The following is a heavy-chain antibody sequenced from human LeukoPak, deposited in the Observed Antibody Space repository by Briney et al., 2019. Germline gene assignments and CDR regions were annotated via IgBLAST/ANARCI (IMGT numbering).Heavy chain of an antibody. Sequence: PSETLSLTCAVYGGSFSGYYWSWIRQPPGKGLEWIGAINHSGSTNYNPSLKSRVTISVDTSKNQFSLTLSSVSAADTAVYYCASSGGYWGQGTLVTVSS. CDR3: ASSGGY. J-gene: IGHJ4*02. CDR1: GGSFSGYY. V-gene: IGHV4-34*01. CDR2: INHSGST.